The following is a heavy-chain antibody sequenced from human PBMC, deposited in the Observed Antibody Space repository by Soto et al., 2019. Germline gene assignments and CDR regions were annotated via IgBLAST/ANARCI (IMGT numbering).Heavy chain of an antibody. CDR3: AREGYYGGNLNFDY. Sequence: SETLSLTCTVSCGSISSYYWSWIRQPPGKGLEWIGYIYYSGSTNYNPSLKSRVTISVDTSKNQFSLKLSSVTAADTAVYYCAREGYYGGNLNFDYWGQGTLVTVSS. D-gene: IGHD3-22*01. V-gene: IGHV4-59*01. CDR2: IYYSGST. J-gene: IGHJ4*02. CDR1: CGSISSYY.